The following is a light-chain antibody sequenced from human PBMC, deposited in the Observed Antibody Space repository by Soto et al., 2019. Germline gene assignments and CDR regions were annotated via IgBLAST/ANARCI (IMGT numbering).Light chain of an antibody. V-gene: IGLV2-11*02. Sequence: QSALTQPRSVSGSPGQSVTISCTGASSDFGGFNYVSWYQHHPGRAPKLMIYDVTKRPSGVPERFSGFKSGNTASLTISGLQAEDEADYCFSAYAGTDVVFGGGTKLTVL. J-gene: IGLJ2*01. CDR3: SAYAGTDVV. CDR1: SSDFGGFNY. CDR2: DVT.